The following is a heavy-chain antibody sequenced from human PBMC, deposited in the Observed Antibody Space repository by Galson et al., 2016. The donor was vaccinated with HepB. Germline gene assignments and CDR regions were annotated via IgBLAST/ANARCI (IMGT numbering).Heavy chain of an antibody. CDR2: IDHNGFV. D-gene: IGHD3-3*01. CDR1: GGSISGGGYL. CDR3: TRRPVTTGRFDP. Sequence: TLSLTCAVTGGSISGGGYLWDWIRQPPGKSPEWIGYIDHNGFVHYTPPLQSRVTISVDGPKNQFSLQLHSVTAADTAVYYCTRRPVTTGRFDPWGQGALVTVSS. J-gene: IGHJ5*02. V-gene: IGHV4-30-2*01.